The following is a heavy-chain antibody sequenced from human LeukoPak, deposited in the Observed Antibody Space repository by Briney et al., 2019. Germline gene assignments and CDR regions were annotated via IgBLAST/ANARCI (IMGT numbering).Heavy chain of an antibody. Sequence: ASVKVSCKASGYTFTSYYMHWVRQAPGQGLEWMGLINPSGGSTSYAQKFQGRVTMTRDTSTSSVYMELSSLRSEDTAVYYCARGAACSGGSCYYDYFDYWGQGTLVTVSS. V-gene: IGHV1-46*01. CDR2: INPSGGST. CDR1: GYTFTSYY. J-gene: IGHJ4*02. CDR3: ARGAACSGGSCYYDYFDY. D-gene: IGHD2-15*01.